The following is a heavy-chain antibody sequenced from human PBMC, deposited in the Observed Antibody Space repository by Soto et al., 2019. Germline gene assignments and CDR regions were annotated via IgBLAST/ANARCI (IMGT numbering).Heavy chain of an antibody. V-gene: IGHV1-18*04. D-gene: IGHD2-2*01. Sequence: GASVKVSCKASGYTFTSYGISWVRQAPGQGLEWMGWISAYNGNTNYAQKLQGRVTMTTDTSTSTAYMELRSLRSDDTAVYYCAVGTYCSSTSGYLYYYGMDVWGQGTTVTVSS. J-gene: IGHJ6*02. CDR1: GYTFTSYG. CDR3: AVGTYCSSTSGYLYYYGMDV. CDR2: ISAYNGNT.